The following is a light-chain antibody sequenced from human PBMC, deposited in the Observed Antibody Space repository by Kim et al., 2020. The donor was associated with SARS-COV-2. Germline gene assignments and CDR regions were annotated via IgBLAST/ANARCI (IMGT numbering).Light chain of an antibody. CDR3: NSRDSNDNVV. J-gene: IGLJ2*01. CDR2: GKT. Sequence: ALGQTVRITCQGDSLRSYYATWYQQKPGQAPIVVIYGKTNRPSGIPGRFSGSSSGNTASLTITGTQAGDEADYYCNSRDSNDNVVFGGGTKLTVL. V-gene: IGLV3-19*01. CDR1: SLRSYY.